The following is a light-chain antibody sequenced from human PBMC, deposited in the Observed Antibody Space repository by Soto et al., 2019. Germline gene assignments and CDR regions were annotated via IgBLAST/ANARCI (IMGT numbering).Light chain of an antibody. J-gene: IGKJ1*01. V-gene: IGKV1-5*03. CDR1: QSISSW. CDR3: QQYNNWPPRT. CDR2: KAS. Sequence: DIQMTQSPSTLSASVVDRVSITCLASQSISSWLAWYQQKPGKAPKLLIYKASSLESGVPSRFSGSGSGTEFTLTISSLQSEDFAVYYCQQYNNWPPRTFGQGTKVDIK.